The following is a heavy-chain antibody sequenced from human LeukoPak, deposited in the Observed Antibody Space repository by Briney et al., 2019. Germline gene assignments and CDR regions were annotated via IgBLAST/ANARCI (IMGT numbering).Heavy chain of an antibody. CDR3: ARVLSGIAARPGVMGWFDP. V-gene: IGHV1-69*06. Sequence: GASVKVSCKASGGTFSSYAISWVRQAPGQGLEWMGGIIPIFGTANYAQKFQGRVTITADKSTSTAYMELSSLRSEDTAVYYCARVLSGIAARPGVMGWFDPWGQGTLVTVSS. J-gene: IGHJ5*02. CDR2: IIPIFGTA. D-gene: IGHD6-6*01. CDR1: GGTFSSYA.